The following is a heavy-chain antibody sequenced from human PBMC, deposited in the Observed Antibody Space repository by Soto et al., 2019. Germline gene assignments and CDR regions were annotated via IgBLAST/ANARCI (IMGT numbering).Heavy chain of an antibody. CDR2: ISAHDGDT. CDR1: GYSFATYG. D-gene: IGHD3-22*01. V-gene: IGHV1-18*04. J-gene: IGHJ4*02. CDR3: ATEPIYYNDGSGYYPLGH. Sequence: ASVKVSCKASGYSFATYGFSWVRQAPGQGLECVGWISAHDGDTHYSQKFQVRVTLTTDTSTNTGYMELRSLTSDDTAVYFCATEPIYYNDGSGYYPLGHWGQGTLVTVSS.